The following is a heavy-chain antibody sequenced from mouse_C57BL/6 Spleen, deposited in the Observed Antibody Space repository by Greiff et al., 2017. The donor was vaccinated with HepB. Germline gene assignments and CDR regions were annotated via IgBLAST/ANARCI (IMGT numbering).Heavy chain of an antibody. Sequence: EVMLVESGGGLVQPGGSLILSCAASGFTFTDYYMSWVRQPPGKALEWLGFIRNKANGYTTEYSASVKGRFTISRDNSQSILYLQMNALRAEDSATYYCARFPLYYYAMDYWGQGTSVTVSS. CDR2: IRNKANGYTT. J-gene: IGHJ4*01. V-gene: IGHV7-3*01. CDR3: ARFPLYYYAMDY. CDR1: GFTFTDYY.